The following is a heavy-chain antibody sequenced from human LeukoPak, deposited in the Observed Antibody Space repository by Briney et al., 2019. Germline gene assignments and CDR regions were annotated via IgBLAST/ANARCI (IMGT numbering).Heavy chain of an antibody. CDR2: ISSSSSYT. CDR1: GFTFSDYY. V-gene: IGHV3-11*05. CDR3: ARVPIDYGGNSGVDY. Sequence: GGSLRLSCAASGFTFSDYYMSWIRQAPGKGLEWVSYISSSSSYTDYADSVKGRFTISRDNAKNSLYLRMNSLRAEDTAVYYCARVPIDYGGNSGVDYWGQGTLVTVSS. D-gene: IGHD4-23*01. J-gene: IGHJ4*02.